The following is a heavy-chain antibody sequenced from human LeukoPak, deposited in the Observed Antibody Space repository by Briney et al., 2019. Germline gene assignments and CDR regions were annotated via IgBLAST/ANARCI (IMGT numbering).Heavy chain of an antibody. V-gene: IGHV3-23*01. D-gene: IGHD3-9*01. Sequence: PGGSLRLSCAASGFTFTNAWMSWVRQAPGKGLEWVSAISGSGGSTYYADSVKGRFTISRDNSKNTLYLQMNSLRAEDTAVYYCAKGDLSYDILTGRIDYWGQGTLVTVSS. CDR2: ISGSGGST. CDR1: GFTFTNAW. CDR3: AKGDLSYDILTGRIDY. J-gene: IGHJ4*02.